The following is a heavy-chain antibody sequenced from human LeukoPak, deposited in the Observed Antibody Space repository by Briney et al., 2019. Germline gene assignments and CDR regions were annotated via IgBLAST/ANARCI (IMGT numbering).Heavy chain of an antibody. Sequence: PGGSLRLSCAASGFTFSNSAMTWVRQAPGKVLEWVSAISGGGGGTFYADSVKGRFNISRDNSRNTLFLQMNRLSDADTAVYYCAKNLGGKPYYSYGMAVWGQGTTVTVSS. CDR3: AKNLGGKPYYSYGMAV. CDR1: GFTFSNSA. CDR2: ISGGGGGT. V-gene: IGHV3-23*01. J-gene: IGHJ6*02.